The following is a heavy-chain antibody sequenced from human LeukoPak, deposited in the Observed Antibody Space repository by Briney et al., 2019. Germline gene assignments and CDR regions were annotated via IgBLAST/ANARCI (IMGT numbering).Heavy chain of an antibody. CDR1: GLTFSSYA. CDR2: ISGRGGST. J-gene: IGHJ6*02. D-gene: IGHD5-12*01. Sequence: GRSLRLSCAASGLTFSSYAMRWARQAPGKGLEWVSAISGRGGSTYYADSVKGRFTISRDNSKNTLYLQLNSLRAEDTAVYYCAKASSDRTITKYHYNYGMDVWGQGTTVTVSS. CDR3: AKASSDRTITKYHYNYGMDV. V-gene: IGHV3-23*01.